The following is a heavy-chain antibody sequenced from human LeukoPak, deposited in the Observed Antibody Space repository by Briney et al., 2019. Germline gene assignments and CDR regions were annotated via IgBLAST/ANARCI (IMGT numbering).Heavy chain of an antibody. CDR2: ISSNGGST. V-gene: IGHV3-64*01. CDR1: GFTFSNYA. Sequence: GGSLRLSCAASGFTFSNYAMHWVRQAPGKGLEYVSAISSNGGSTYYANSVKGRFTISRDNSKNTLYLQMGSLRAEDMAVYHCSSRSRHPIWLRSDYWGQGTLVTVSS. CDR3: SSRSRHPIWLRSDY. D-gene: IGHD5-24*01. J-gene: IGHJ4*02.